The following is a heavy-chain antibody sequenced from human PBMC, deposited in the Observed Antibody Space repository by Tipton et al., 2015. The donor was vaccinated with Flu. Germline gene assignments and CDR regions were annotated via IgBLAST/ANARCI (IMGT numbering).Heavy chain of an antibody. CDR3: AKQVDSWFYFHF. CDR2: IYSSGDT. V-gene: IGHV4-4*07. J-gene: IGHJ4*02. Sequence: LRLSCTVSGDSITNHYWSWIRQAAGKPLEWIGRIYSSGDTNYNPSLSSRVTMSVDTSKNQFSLALTSVTAADTAIYYCAKQVDSWFYFHFWGQGTLVTVSS. CDR1: GDSITNHY. D-gene: IGHD6-13*01.